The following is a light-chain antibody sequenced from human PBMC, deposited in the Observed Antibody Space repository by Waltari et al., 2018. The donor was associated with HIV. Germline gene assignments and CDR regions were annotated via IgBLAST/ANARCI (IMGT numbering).Light chain of an antibody. Sequence: SVLTQPPSASRTPGQRVTISCSGSSPNIGSNYVYWYQYFPGATPKLLIYWNSQRPSGVPARFSGSTSGTSASLAISGLRPEDETDYYCASWDDSLSGWVFGGGTKVTVL. CDR1: SPNIGSNY. CDR3: ASWDDSLSGWV. V-gene: IGLV1-47*01. J-gene: IGLJ3*02. CDR2: WNS.